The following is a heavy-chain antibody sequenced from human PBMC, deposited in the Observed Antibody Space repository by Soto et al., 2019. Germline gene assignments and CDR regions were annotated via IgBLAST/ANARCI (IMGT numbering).Heavy chain of an antibody. Sequence: SCAASGFTFSSYAMSWVRQAPGKGLEWVSAISGSGGSTYYADSVKGRFTISRDNSKNTLYLQMNSLRAEDTAVYYCAKAGRVGGTFDPWGQGTLVTVSS. CDR2: ISGSGGST. CDR3: AKAGRVGGTFDP. J-gene: IGHJ5*02. CDR1: GFTFSSYA. D-gene: IGHD1-26*01. V-gene: IGHV3-23*01.